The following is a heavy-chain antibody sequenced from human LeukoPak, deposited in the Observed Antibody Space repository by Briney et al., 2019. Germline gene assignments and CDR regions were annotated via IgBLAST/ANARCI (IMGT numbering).Heavy chain of an antibody. D-gene: IGHD1-26*01. CDR1: GFTFNNYA. CDR3: ARVGGEVARPYYYYGMDV. Sequence: GGSLRLSCAASGFTFNNYAMSWVRQAPGKGLEWVANIKQDGSEKYYVDSVKGRFTISRDNAKNSLYLQMNSLRAEDTAVYYCARVGGEVARPYYYYGMDVWGQGTTVTVSS. CDR2: IKQDGSEK. V-gene: IGHV3-7*01. J-gene: IGHJ6*02.